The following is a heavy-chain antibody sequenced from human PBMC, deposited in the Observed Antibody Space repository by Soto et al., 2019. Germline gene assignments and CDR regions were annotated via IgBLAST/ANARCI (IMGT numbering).Heavy chain of an antibody. CDR3: ARGVGSGSYYNQYNWFDP. J-gene: IGHJ5*02. CDR2: INVYNGKT. CDR1: GYTFTNYG. D-gene: IGHD3-10*01. V-gene: IGHV1-18*01. Sequence: QVQLVQSGGEVKKPGASVKVSCKASGYTFTNYGISWVRQAPGQGLEWMGWINVYNGKTKYAQKVQGRVTMTTDTSTSTDYMELRSLRSADTAVYYCARGVGSGSYYNQYNWFDPWGQGTLVTVSS.